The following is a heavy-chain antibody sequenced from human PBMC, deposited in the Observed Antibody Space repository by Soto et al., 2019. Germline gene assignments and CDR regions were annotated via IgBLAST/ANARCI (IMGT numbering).Heavy chain of an antibody. CDR1: GGSISSSSYY. CDR3: ASLRFFDTNYFDY. CDR2: IYYSGST. D-gene: IGHD3-9*01. Sequence: ETLSLTCTVSGGSISSSSYYWGWIRQPPGKGLEWIGSIYYSGSTYYNPSLKSRVTISVDTSKNQFSLKLSSVTAADTAVYYCASLRFFDTNYFDYWGQGTLVTVSS. V-gene: IGHV4-39*01. J-gene: IGHJ4*02.